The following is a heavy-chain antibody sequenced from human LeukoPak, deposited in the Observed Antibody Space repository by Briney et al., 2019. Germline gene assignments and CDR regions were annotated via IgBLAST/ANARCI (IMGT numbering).Heavy chain of an antibody. Sequence: GGSLRLSCAASGFTFSSYWMSWVRQAPGKGLEWVANIKQDGSEKYYVDSVKGRFTISRDNAKNSLYLQMNSLRAEDTAVYYYARGAGYSGYVMDYWGQGTLVTVSS. CDR3: ARGAGYSGYVMDY. CDR1: GFTFSSYW. D-gene: IGHD5-12*01. J-gene: IGHJ4*02. V-gene: IGHV3-7*01. CDR2: IKQDGSEK.